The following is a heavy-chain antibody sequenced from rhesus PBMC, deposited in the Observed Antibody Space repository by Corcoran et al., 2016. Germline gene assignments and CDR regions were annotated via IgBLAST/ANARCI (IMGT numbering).Heavy chain of an antibody. CDR2: IIPLVGVT. CDR1: GFTFCTYG. J-gene: IGHJ4*01. CDR3: ARGGHYAPRIFDY. D-gene: IGHD4-35*01. V-gene: IGHV1-198*02. Sequence: QVQLVQSGAEVKKPGASVKVSCKLSGFTFCTYGISWVDQADGPGLEWRGVIIPLVGVTNYAVIFQGRVTITADTSTSTAYMDLRSLRSEDTAFYYCARGGHYAPRIFDYWGQGVLVTVSS.